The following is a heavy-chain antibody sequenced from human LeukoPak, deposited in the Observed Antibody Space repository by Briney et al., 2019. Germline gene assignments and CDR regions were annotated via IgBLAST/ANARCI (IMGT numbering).Heavy chain of an antibody. V-gene: IGHV4-34*01. CDR1: GGSFSGYY. CDR2: INHSGST. CDR3: ARALPPAKYYYYYMDV. D-gene: IGHD2-2*01. J-gene: IGHJ6*03. Sequence: SETLSLTCAVYGGSFSGYYWSWIRQPPGKGLEWIGEINHSGSTNYNPSLKSRVTISVDTSKNQFSLKLSSVTAADTAVYYCARALPPAKYYYYYMDVWGKGTTITVSS.